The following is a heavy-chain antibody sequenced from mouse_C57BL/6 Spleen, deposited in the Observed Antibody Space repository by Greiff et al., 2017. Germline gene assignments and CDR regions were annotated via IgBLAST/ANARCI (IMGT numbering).Heavy chain of an antibody. J-gene: IGHJ3*01. V-gene: IGHV1-18*01. D-gene: IGHD1-1*01. CDR1: GYTFTDYN. CDR2: INPNNGGN. Sequence: VQLQQSGPELVKPGASVKIPCKASGYTFTDYNMDWVKQSHGKSLEWIGDINPNNGGNIYNQKFKGKATLTVDKSSSTAYMELRSLTSEDTAVYYCARMDYGSSYWFAYWGQGTLVTVSA. CDR3: ARMDYGSSYWFAY.